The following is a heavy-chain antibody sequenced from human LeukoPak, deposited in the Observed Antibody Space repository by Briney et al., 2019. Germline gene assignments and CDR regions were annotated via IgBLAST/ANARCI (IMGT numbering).Heavy chain of an antibody. CDR3: TTDPLVAYDILTGSRVVS. Sequence: PGGSLRLSCAASGFTFSNAWMSWVRQAPGRGLEWVGRIKSKTDGGTTDYAAPVKGRFTISRDDSKNTLYLQMNRLKTEDTAVYYCTTDPLVAYDILTGSRVVSWGQGTLVTVSS. D-gene: IGHD3-9*01. CDR1: GFTFSNAW. CDR2: IKSKTDGGTT. V-gene: IGHV3-15*01. J-gene: IGHJ4*02.